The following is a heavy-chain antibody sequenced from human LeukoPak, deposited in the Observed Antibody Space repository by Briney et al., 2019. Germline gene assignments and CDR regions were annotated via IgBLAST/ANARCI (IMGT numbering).Heavy chain of an antibody. CDR2: IKEDGTQK. D-gene: IGHD2-21*02. J-gene: IGHJ4*02. V-gene: IGHV3-7*01. Sequence: GGSLRLSCAASGFSFQYYWMAWVRQAPGMGLEWVAHIKEDGTQKFYVDSVRGRFTISKDDARNALYLQMNSLRDEDTAIYYCVRGGWGLDYWGQGTLVIVSS. CDR1: GFSFQYYW. CDR3: VRGGWGLDY.